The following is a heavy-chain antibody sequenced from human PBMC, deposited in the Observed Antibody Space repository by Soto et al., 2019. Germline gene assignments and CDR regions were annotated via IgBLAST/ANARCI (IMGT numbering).Heavy chain of an antibody. CDR3: ARGDYYDSSGPFSDAFDI. V-gene: IGHV3-7*04. CDR1: GFTFSSHW. J-gene: IGHJ3*02. D-gene: IGHD3-22*01. CDR2: IKPDGSEK. Sequence: GRPLRLSCAASGFTFSSHWMSWVRQAPGKGLEWVANIKPDGSEKWYVDSVKGRFTISRDNAKNSLYLQMNSLRAEDTAVYYCARGDYYDSSGPFSDAFDIWGQGTMVTGSS.